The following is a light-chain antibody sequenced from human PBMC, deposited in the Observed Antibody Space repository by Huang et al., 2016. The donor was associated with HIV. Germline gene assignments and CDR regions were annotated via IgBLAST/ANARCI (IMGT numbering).Light chain of an antibody. Sequence: DVELAQSPLSLPVTLGHPASISCRSSQSLVLNDGITDLIWFHQRPGQSPRRLSYQGSNRDSGGPVRVSGSGSGTDFTLGISRVEAEDVGVYYCLQGSHWPPTFGEGTKVEIK. V-gene: IGKV2-30*01. CDR2: QGS. CDR3: LQGSHWPPT. J-gene: IGKJ1*01. CDR1: QSLVLNDGITD.